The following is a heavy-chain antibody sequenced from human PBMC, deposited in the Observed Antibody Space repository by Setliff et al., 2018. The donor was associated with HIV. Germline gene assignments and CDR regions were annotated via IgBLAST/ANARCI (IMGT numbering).Heavy chain of an antibody. CDR3: ARAVRDGYYYYYYGMDV. D-gene: IGHD5-12*01. CDR1: GVSISSYY. Sequence: PSETLSLTCTVSGVSISSYYWSWIRQPPGKGLEYIGYIYSNGGTNYNPSLKSRVTISVDKSKNQFSLKLSSVTAADTAVYYCARAVRDGYYYYYYGMDVWGQGTTVTVSS. CDR2: IYSNGGT. V-gene: IGHV4-59*12. J-gene: IGHJ6*02.